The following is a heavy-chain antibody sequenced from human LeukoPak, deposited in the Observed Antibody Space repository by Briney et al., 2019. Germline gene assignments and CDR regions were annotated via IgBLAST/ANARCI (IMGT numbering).Heavy chain of an antibody. V-gene: IGHV3-23*01. J-gene: IGHJ4*02. CDR3: AKDAAGPEY. CDR1: GLTFSDYS. D-gene: IGHD6-13*01. CDR2: ISAGGGGT. Sequence: GGSLRLSCAASGLTFSDYSMTWVRQAPGKGLFWVSGISAGGGGTYYADSVKGRFSISRDNSRNTLYLQMNSLRAEDTAVYYCAKDAAGPEYWGQGTLVTVSS.